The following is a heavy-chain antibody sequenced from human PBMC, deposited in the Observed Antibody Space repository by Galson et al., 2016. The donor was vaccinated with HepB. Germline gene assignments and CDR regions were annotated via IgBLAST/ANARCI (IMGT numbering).Heavy chain of an antibody. J-gene: IGHJ4*02. Sequence: SLRLSCAASGFTFSSYGMHWVRQAPGKGLEWVTLISYDGSNRYYVDSVKGRFTISRDNSKNTLYLQMNSLRAEDTAVYYCAKGTGWIDYWGQGTLVTVSS. D-gene: IGHD3/OR15-3a*01. CDR1: GFTFSSYG. CDR3: AKGTGWIDY. V-gene: IGHV3-30*18. CDR2: ISYDGSNR.